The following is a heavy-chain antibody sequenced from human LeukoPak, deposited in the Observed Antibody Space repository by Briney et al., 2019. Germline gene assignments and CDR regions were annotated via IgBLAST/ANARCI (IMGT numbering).Heavy chain of an antibody. D-gene: IGHD4-17*01. CDR3: ARVSDYRDYEYWFDP. Sequence: GASVNVSSTSSGYTFTIYGFSGVRQAPGQGLEWMGWISAYNGNTNYAQKLQGRVTMSTDTSTSTAYMELRSLRSDDTAVYYCARVSDYRDYEYWFDPCGQGTLVTVSS. J-gene: IGHJ5*02. V-gene: IGHV1-18*01. CDR1: GYTFTIYG. CDR2: ISAYNGNT.